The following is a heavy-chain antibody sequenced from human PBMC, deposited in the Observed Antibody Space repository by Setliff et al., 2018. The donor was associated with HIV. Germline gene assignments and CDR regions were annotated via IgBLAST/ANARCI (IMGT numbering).Heavy chain of an antibody. CDR1: GFTFKTDA. CDR2: IWYDGSNK. V-gene: IGHV3-33*01. J-gene: IGHJ4*02. CDR3: ARDPAMSGWALAD. D-gene: IGHD6-19*01. Sequence: PGESLKISCAASGFTFKTDAMHWVRQAPGKGLEWVASIWYDGSNKEYGDSVKGRFTISRDNSKNMVYLEMNNLRGEDSAVYYCARDPAMSGWALADWGQGTQVTVSS.